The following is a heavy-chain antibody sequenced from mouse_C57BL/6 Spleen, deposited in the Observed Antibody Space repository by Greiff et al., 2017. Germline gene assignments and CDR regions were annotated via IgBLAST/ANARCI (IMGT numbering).Heavy chain of an antibody. CDR1: GYTFTSYW. CDR3: ARDYYGSSNYYAMDY. D-gene: IGHD1-1*01. J-gene: IGHJ4*01. V-gene: IGHV1-52*01. CDR2: IDPSDSET. Sequence: QVQLKQPGAELVRPGSSVKLSCKASGYTFTSYWMHWVKQRPIQGLEWIGNIDPSDSETHYNQKFKDKATLTVDKSSSTAYMQLSSLTSEDSAVYYCARDYYGSSNYYAMDYWGQGTSVTVSS.